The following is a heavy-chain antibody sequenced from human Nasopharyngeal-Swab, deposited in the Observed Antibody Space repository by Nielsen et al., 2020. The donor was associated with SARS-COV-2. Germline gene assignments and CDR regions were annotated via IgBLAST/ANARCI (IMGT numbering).Heavy chain of an antibody. V-gene: IGHV3-30*04. CDR3: AREDPGASGGLLDY. D-gene: IGHD3-3*01. J-gene: IGHJ4*02. CDR1: GFTLSSYA. Sequence: GESLKISCAACGFTLSSYAMHWVRQAPGKGLEWVAVISYDGSNKYYADSVKGRFTISRDNSKNTLYLQMNSLRAEDTAVYYCAREDPGASGGLLDYWGQGTLVTVSS. CDR2: ISYDGSNK.